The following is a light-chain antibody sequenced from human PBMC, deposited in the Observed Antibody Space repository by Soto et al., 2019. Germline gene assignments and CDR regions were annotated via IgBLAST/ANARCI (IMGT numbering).Light chain of an antibody. CDR2: DNN. CDR1: SSNIGAGYD. Sequence: QSVLTQPPSVSGAPGQRVTISCTGSSSNIGAGYDVHWYQQLPGTAPKLLIYDNNNRPSGVPDRFSGSKSGASASLAITGLQAEDEAEYYCQSYDRSLSVIFGGGTKLTVL. CDR3: QSYDRSLSVI. V-gene: IGLV1-40*01. J-gene: IGLJ2*01.